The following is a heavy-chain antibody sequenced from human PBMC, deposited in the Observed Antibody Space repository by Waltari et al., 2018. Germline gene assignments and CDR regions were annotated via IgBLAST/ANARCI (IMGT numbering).Heavy chain of an antibody. Sequence: QVQLVQSGAEVKKPGASVKVSCKASGYTFTSYYMHWVRQAPGQGLEWMGIINPSGGSTSYAQKFQGRVTMTRDTATSTVFMELSSLRSEDTAVYYCAREIWPGALRYAIDYWGQGTLVTVSS. CDR1: GYTFTSYY. D-gene: IGHD4-17*01. J-gene: IGHJ4*01. V-gene: IGHV1-46*01. CDR2: INPSGGST. CDR3: AREIWPGALRYAIDY.